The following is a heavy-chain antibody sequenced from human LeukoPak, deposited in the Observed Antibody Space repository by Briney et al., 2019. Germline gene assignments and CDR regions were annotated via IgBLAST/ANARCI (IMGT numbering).Heavy chain of an antibody. CDR1: GGSISSSFYY. CDR3: ARLPINSNVLGY. J-gene: IGHJ4*02. V-gene: IGHV4-39*07. Sequence: SETLSLTCTVSGGSISSSFYYWSWIRQPPGKGLEWIGEINHSGSTNYNPSLKGRVTISVDTSKNQFSLKVSSVTAADTAVYYCARLPINSNVLGYWGQGTLVTVSS. CDR2: INHSGST. D-gene: IGHD4-11*01.